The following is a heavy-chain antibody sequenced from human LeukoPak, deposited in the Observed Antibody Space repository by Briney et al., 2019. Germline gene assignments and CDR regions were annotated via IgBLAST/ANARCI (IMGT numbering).Heavy chain of an antibody. CDR1: AFTFSDYY. CDR3: ARDLGYRYFDY. Sequence: GGSLRLSCAASAFTFSDYYLSWIRQAPGKGLEWISYISSSGGTISYADSVKGRFTISRDNAQNSLFLQMNSLRAEDTAVYYCARDLGYRYFDYWGQGTLVTVSS. V-gene: IGHV3-11*01. D-gene: IGHD5-12*01. CDR2: ISSSGGTI. J-gene: IGHJ4*02.